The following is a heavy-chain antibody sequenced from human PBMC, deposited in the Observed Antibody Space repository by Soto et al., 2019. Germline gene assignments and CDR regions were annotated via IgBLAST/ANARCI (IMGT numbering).Heavy chain of an antibody. CDR1: GYTFTSYA. J-gene: IGHJ4*02. V-gene: IGHV1-3*01. Sequence: GASVKVSCKASGYTFTSYAMHWVRQAPGQRLEWMGWINAGNGNTKYSQKFQGRVTITRDTSASTAYMELSSLRSEDTAVYYCARDTGDSSGYYVLDYWGQGTLVTVSS. CDR2: INAGNGNT. CDR3: ARDTGDSSGYYVLDY. D-gene: IGHD3-22*01.